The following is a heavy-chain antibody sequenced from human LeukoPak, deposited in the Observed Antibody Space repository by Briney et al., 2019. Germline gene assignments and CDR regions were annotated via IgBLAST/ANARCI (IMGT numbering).Heavy chain of an antibody. D-gene: IGHD2-21*01. V-gene: IGHV1-2*02. CDR1: GYTFTAYS. Sequence: ASVKVSCKASGYTFTAYSMHWVRQAPGQGLEWMGWINPNSGGTNYAQKFQGRVTLIRDTSISTAYMELSRLTSDDTAVYYCARGRYCGETTCSDFDSWGQGTLVTVSS. CDR2: INPNSGGT. CDR3: ARGRYCGETTCSDFDS. J-gene: IGHJ4*02.